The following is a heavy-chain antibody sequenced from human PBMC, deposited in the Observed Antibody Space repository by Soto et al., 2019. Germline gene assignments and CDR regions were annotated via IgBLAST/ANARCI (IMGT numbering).Heavy chain of an antibody. D-gene: IGHD3-3*01. CDR1: GGSISSSNW. J-gene: IGHJ6*02. V-gene: IGHV4-4*02. Sequence: KTSETLSLTCAVSGGSISSSNWWSWVRQPPGKGLEWIGEIYHSGSTNYNPSLKSRVTISVDKSKNQFSLKLSSVTAADTAVYYCARVTKGGTYYDFWSGYYKIPPYYYYGMDVWGQGTTVTVSS. CDR3: ARVTKGGTYYDFWSGYYKIPPYYYYGMDV. CDR2: IYHSGST.